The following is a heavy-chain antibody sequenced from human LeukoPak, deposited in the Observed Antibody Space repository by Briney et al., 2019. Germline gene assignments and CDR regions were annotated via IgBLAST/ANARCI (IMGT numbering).Heavy chain of an antibody. V-gene: IGHV1-58*01. D-gene: IGHD6-13*01. CDR1: VFTFTSSA. J-gene: IGHJ4*02. CDR2: IVVGSGNT. Sequence: TSVKVSCKASVFTFTSSAVQWVRQARGQRLEWIGWIVVGSGNTNYEQKFKERVTITRDMSTSTAYMELSSMRSEDTAVYYCAEGYSSSWYVGNYFDYWGQGTLVTVSS. CDR3: AEGYSSSWYVGNYFDY.